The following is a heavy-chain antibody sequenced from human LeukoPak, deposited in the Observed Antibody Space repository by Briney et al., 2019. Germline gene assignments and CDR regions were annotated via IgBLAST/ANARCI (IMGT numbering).Heavy chain of an antibody. D-gene: IGHD6-19*01. V-gene: IGHV4-59*01. Sequence: SETLSLTCTVSGGSISSYYWSWIRQPPGKGLEWIGYIYYSGSTNYNPSLKSRVTISVDTSKNQFSLKLSSVTAADTAVYYCARDAGSSGWFGWFDPWGQGTLVTVSS. CDR3: ARDAGSSGWFGWFDP. J-gene: IGHJ5*02. CDR2: IYYSGST. CDR1: GGSISSYY.